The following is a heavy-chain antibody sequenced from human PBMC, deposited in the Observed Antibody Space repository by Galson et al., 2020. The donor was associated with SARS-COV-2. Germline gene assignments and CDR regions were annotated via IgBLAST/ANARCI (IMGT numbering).Heavy chain of an antibody. J-gene: IGHJ4*02. V-gene: IGHV3-23*01. CDR3: AKIAHSSGWSQGWFDY. Sequence: GESLKISCAASGFTFSSYAMNWVRQAPGKGLEWVSVISGSGGSTYYADSVRGRFTISRDNSKNTLYLQMTSLRAEDTAVYYCAKIAHSSGWSQGWFDYWGQGTLVTASS. CDR1: GFTFSSYA. CDR2: ISGSGGST. D-gene: IGHD6-19*01.